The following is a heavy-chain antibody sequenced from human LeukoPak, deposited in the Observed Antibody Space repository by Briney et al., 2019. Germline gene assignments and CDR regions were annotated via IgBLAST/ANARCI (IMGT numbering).Heavy chain of an antibody. CDR3: AKEVVGATSPAFDI. V-gene: IGHV3-30*02. CDR1: GFTFSSYG. D-gene: IGHD1-26*01. CDR2: IRYDGSNK. Sequence: GGSLRLSCAASGFTFSSYGMHWVRQAPGKGLEGVAFIRYDGSNKYYADSVKGRFTISRDNSKNTLYLQMNSLRAEDTAVYYCAKEVVGATSPAFDIWGQGTLVTVSS. J-gene: IGHJ3*02.